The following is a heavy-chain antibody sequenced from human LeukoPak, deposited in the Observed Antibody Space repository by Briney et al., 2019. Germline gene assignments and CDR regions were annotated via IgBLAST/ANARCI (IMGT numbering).Heavy chain of an antibody. Sequence: GRSLRLSCAASGFTVSSHWMSWVRQAPGKGLEWISYISTTGSTVYYADSVRGRFTISRDNAKNSLHLHMNSLEADDTAVYYCARDRSSGWSGNWFDPWGQGTLVTVSS. CDR2: ISTTGSTV. D-gene: IGHD6-19*01. J-gene: IGHJ5*02. CDR1: GFTVSSHW. V-gene: IGHV3-48*04. CDR3: ARDRSSGWSGNWFDP.